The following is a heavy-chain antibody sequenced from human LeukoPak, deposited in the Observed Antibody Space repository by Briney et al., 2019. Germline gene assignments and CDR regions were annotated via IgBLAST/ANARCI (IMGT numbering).Heavy chain of an antibody. J-gene: IGHJ4*02. CDR2: IIPILGIA. V-gene: IGHV1-69*04. CDR1: GGTFSSYA. D-gene: IGHD2-15*01. Sequence: GASVKVSCKASGGTFSSYAISWVRQAPGQGLEWMGRIIPILGIANYAQKFQGRVTITADKSTSAAYMELSSLRSEDTAVYYCASSGYCSGGSCYSLGYWGQGTLVTVSS. CDR3: ASSGYCSGGSCYSLGY.